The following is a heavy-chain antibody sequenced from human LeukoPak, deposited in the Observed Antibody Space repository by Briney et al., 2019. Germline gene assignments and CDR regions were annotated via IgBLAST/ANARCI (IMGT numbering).Heavy chain of an antibody. Sequence: GGSLRLSCAALGFTFSGSAIHWVRQASGKGLEWVGRIRSKANSYATAYAASVKGRFTISRDDSKNTAYLQMNSLKTEDTAVYYCTRHVLSGSYYENYWGQGTLVTVSS. CDR1: GFTFSGSA. CDR3: TRHVLSGSYYENY. V-gene: IGHV3-73*01. J-gene: IGHJ4*02. D-gene: IGHD1-26*01. CDR2: IRSKANSYAT.